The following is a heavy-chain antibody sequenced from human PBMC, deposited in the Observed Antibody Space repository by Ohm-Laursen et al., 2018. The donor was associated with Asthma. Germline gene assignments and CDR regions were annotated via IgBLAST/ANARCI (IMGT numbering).Heavy chain of an antibody. V-gene: IGHV3-33*08. J-gene: IGHJ4*02. CDR1: GFTFSSYA. CDR2: IWYDGSNK. D-gene: IGHD3-3*01. Sequence: SLRLSCAASGFTFSSYAMHWVRQAPGKGLEWVAVIWYDGSNKYYADSVKGRFTISRDNSKNTLYLQMNSLRAEDTAVYYCARGPRTIFGVPYGYYFDYWGQGTLVTVSS. CDR3: ARGPRTIFGVPYGYYFDY.